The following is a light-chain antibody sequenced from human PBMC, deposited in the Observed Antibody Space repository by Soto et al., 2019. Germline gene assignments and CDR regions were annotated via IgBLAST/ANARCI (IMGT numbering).Light chain of an antibody. CDR3: SSYTSSSTLVV. V-gene: IGLV2-14*01. Sequence: QSALTQPASVSGSPGQSITIPCTGTSRDVGGYNFVSWYQQYPGKAPKLMIYDVTNRPSGVSNRFSASKSGNTASLTISGLQAEDEANYYCSSYTSSSTLVVFGGGTKLTVL. CDR1: SRDVGGYNF. CDR2: DVT. J-gene: IGLJ2*01.